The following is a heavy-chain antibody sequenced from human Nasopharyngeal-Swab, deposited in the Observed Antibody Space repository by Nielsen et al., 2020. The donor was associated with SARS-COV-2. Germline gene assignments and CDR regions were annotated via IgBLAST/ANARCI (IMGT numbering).Heavy chain of an antibody. J-gene: IGHJ4*02. CDR1: GTTFSSDA. CDR3: ASWAGSSRDYYGPLDY. V-gene: IGHV3-30*04. Sequence: GESLKISCAASGTTFSSDARHGVRQAPGTGVEWVAVISYDDGSNKYYADSVKGRFTISRDNSKNTVFLQMNSLRAEETAIYSCASWAGSSRDYYGPLDYWGQGNLVTVSS. CDR2: ISYDDGSNK. D-gene: IGHD6-25*01.